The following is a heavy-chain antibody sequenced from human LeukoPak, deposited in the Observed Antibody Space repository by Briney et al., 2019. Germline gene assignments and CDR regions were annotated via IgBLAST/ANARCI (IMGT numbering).Heavy chain of an antibody. Sequence: GASVKVSCKASGYTFTGYYMHWVRQAPGQGLEWMGIINSSGGSTSYAQKFQGRVTMTRDTSTSTVYMELSSLRSDDTAVYYCARGDRVAGPFDYWGQGTLVTVSS. D-gene: IGHD6-19*01. V-gene: IGHV1-46*01. CDR3: ARGDRVAGPFDY. CDR2: INSSGGST. CDR1: GYTFTGYY. J-gene: IGHJ4*02.